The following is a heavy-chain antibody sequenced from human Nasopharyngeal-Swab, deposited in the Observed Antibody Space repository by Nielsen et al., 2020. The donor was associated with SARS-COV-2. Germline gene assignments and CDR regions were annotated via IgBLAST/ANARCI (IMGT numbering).Heavy chain of an antibody. D-gene: IGHD6-6*01. CDR1: GGSISSSSYY. Sequence: SETLSLTCTVSGGSISSSSYYWGWIRQPPGKGLEWIGYIYYSGSTNYNPSLKSRVTISVDTSKNQFSLKLSSVTAADTAVYYCARVFKESSFSSSSGPFDYWGQGTLVTVSS. CDR2: IYYSGST. J-gene: IGHJ4*02. V-gene: IGHV4-61*05. CDR3: ARVFKESSFSSSSGPFDY.